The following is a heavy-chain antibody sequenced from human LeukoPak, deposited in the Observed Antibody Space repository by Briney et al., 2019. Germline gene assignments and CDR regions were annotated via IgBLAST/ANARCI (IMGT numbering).Heavy chain of an antibody. V-gene: IGHV3-21*01. CDR2: ISSSSSYI. CDR3: ARAGLRYFDWLEYYFDY. Sequence: GGSLRLSCAASGFTFSSYSMNWVRQAPGKGLEWVSSISSSSSYICYADSVKGRFTISRDNAKHSLYLQMNSLRAEDTAVYYCARAGLRYFDWLEYYFDYWGQGTLVTVSS. J-gene: IGHJ4*02. CDR1: GFTFSSYS. D-gene: IGHD3-9*01.